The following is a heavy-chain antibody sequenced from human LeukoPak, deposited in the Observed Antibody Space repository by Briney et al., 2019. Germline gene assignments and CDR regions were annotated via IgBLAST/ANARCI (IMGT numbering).Heavy chain of an antibody. CDR3: ARQRWLQWIGIERFDY. CDR1: GGSISSSSYY. Sequence: SETLSLTCTVSGGSISSSSYYWGWIRQPPGKGLEWIGSIYYSGSTYYNPSLKSRVTISVDTSKNQFSLKLSSVTAADTAVYYCARQRWLQWIGIERFDYWGQGTLVTVSS. J-gene: IGHJ4*02. V-gene: IGHV4-39*01. CDR2: IYYSGST. D-gene: IGHD5-24*01.